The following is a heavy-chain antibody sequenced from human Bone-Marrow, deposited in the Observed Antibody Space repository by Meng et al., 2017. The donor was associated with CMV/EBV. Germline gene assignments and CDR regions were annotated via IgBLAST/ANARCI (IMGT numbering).Heavy chain of an antibody. CDR1: GYTFTGYY. CDR3: ARDPGSRYSSSHLFDY. J-gene: IGHJ4*02. Sequence: QVQLVQSGAEVKKPGASVKVSCKASGYTFTGYYMHRVRQAPGQGLEWMGGIIPIFGTANYAQKFQGRVTITADESTSTAYMELSSLRSEDTAVYYCARDPGSRYSSSHLFDYWGQGTLVTVSS. CDR2: IIPIFGTA. D-gene: IGHD6-6*01. V-gene: IGHV1-69*01.